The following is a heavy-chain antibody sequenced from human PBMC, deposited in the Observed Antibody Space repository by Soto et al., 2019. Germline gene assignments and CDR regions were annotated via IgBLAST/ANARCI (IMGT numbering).Heavy chain of an antibody. Sequence: PGGSLRLSCAASGFRCDDFAMHWVRQAPGSCLEWVAVISWNGGASIYADSVKGRFSVSRDNSKNSLFLHMDSLRPEDTAVYYCSRDSQALGKSTLQRFDFWGQGTQVTVS. CDR1: GFRCDDFA. D-gene: IGHD3-10*01. CDR3: SRDSQALGKSTLQRFDF. J-gene: IGHJ4*02. CDR2: ISWNGGAS. V-gene: IGHV3-9*01.